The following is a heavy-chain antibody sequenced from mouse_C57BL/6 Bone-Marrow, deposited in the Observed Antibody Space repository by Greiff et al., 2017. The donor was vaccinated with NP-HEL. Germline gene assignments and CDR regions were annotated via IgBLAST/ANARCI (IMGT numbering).Heavy chain of an antibody. CDR1: GFSLTSYG. Sequence: VQVVESGPGLVQPSQSLSITCTVSGFSLTSYGVHWVRQSPVKGLEWLGVIWSGGSTDYNAAFISRLSISKDNSKSQVFFKMNSLQADDTAIYYCARAPRWLLHAMDYWGQGTSVTVSS. D-gene: IGHD2-3*01. V-gene: IGHV2-2*01. CDR3: ARAPRWLLHAMDY. J-gene: IGHJ4*01. CDR2: IWSGGST.